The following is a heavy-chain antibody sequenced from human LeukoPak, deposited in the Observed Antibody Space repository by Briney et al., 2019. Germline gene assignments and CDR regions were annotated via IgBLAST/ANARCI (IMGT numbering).Heavy chain of an antibody. CDR2: IYHSGST. V-gene: IGHV4-4*02. J-gene: IGHJ4*02. CDR3: ARDLESPGDSSGHGSQGMGY. Sequence: SGTLSLTCAVSGGSISSSNRWSWVRQPPGKGLEWIGEIYHSGSTNYNPSLKSRGTISVDKSKNQFSLKLSSVTAADTAVYYCARDLESPGDSSGHGSQGMGYWGQGTLVTVSS. CDR1: GGSISSSNR. D-gene: IGHD3-22*01.